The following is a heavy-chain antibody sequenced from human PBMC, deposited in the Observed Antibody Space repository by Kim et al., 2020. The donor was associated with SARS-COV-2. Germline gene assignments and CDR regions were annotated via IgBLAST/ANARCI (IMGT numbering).Heavy chain of an antibody. V-gene: IGHV3-30*09. CDR2: ISVDGKNK. CDR1: GFIFSDYG. Sequence: GGSLRLSCAASGFIFSDYGMHWVRQAPGKGLEWVAVISVDGKNKEYADSVKGRFAISRDNSKNTLYLQMNSLRDEDTAVYYCARAKTHIVVVIPETLDFWGQGTLVTVSS. D-gene: IGHD2-21*01. J-gene: IGHJ4*02. CDR3: ARAKTHIVVVIPETLDF.